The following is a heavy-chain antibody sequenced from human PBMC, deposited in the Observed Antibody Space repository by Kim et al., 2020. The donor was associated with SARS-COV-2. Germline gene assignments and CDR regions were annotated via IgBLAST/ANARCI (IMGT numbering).Heavy chain of an antibody. V-gene: IGHV3-21*01. J-gene: IGHJ4*02. D-gene: IGHD6-19*01. CDR3: ARVRSSGWDYFDY. Sequence: YPDQVKRRFTIPRDKPKNSLYLQMTSLRAEDADVYCCARVRSSGWDYFDYWGQGTLVTVSS.